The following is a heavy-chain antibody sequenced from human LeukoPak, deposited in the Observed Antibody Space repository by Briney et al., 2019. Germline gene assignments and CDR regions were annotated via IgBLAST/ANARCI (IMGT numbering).Heavy chain of an antibody. CDR3: VREREGSNSEH. V-gene: IGHV3-53*01. CDR2: IYSDGNT. J-gene: IGHJ1*01. Sequence: GGSLRLSCATSGFTVSNNRLSWVRQAPGMGLEWVSTIYSDGNTYYPDSVKGRFTISRDGSKNTLYLQLNSLRTEDTAIYYCVREREGSNSEHWGQGTLVTVSS. CDR1: GFTVSNNR. D-gene: IGHD1-26*01.